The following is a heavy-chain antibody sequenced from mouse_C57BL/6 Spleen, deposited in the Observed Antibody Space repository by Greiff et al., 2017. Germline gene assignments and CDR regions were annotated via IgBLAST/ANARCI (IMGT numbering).Heavy chain of an antibody. CDR1: GYTFTDYY. V-gene: IGHV1-19*01. J-gene: IGHJ1*03. CDR2: INPYNGGT. CDR3: ARSPGSSYDWYFDV. Sequence: EVQLQQSGPVLVKPGASVKMSCKASGYTFTDYYMNWVKQSHGKSLEWIGVINPYNGGTSYNQKFKGKATLTVDKSSSTAYMELNSLTSEDSAVYYCARSPGSSYDWYFDVWGTGTTVTVSS. D-gene: IGHD1-1*01.